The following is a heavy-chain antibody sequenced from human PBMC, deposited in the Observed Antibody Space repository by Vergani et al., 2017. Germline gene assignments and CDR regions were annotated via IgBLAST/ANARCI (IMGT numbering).Heavy chain of an antibody. J-gene: IGHJ4*02. CDR1: GFSFSNHW. V-gene: IGHV3-7*01. CDR3: ARDPGHGAIDY. CDR2: IIKDGSEK. Sequence: EVQLVESGGSLVHPGGSLRLSCAASGFSFSNHWLSWVRLAPGKGMEWVAEIIKDGSEKYYVDSVRGRFTISRDNTTNSLYLQMTSLRAEDTAVYYCARDPGHGAIDYWGQGTLVTVSS. D-gene: IGHD4-17*01.